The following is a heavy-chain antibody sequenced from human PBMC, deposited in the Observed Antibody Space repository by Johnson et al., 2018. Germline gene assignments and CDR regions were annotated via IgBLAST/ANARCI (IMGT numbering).Heavy chain of an antibody. CDR1: GFTFSNAW. J-gene: IGHJ1*01. CDR2: IKSKTDGGTP. CDR3: TTFRLYAYGWGSYLSH. V-gene: IGHV3-15*01. D-gene: IGHD3-16*02. Sequence: VQLVESGGGLVKPGGSLRLSCAASGFTFSNAWMSWVRQAPGKGREWVGRIKSKTDGGTPDSAAPVKGRFTISRDDSKNTLYLEMNSLKTEDTAVSYCTTFRLYAYGWGSYLSHWGQGTLVTVSS.